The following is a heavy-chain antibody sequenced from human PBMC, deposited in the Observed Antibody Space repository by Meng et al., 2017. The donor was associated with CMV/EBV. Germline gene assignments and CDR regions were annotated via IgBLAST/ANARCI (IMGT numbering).Heavy chain of an antibody. CDR2: IYYSGST. Sequence: QQWGAGLVMPSQPLSLTCHVSGGSISSGDYYWSWIRQPPGKGLEWIGYIYYSGSTYYNPSLKSRVTISVDTSKNQFSLKLSSVTAADTAVYYCARVGRTSCYDYWGQGTLVTVSS. CDR3: ARVGRTSCYDY. V-gene: IGHV4-30-4*08. J-gene: IGHJ4*02. CDR1: GGSISSGDYY. D-gene: IGHD2-2*01.